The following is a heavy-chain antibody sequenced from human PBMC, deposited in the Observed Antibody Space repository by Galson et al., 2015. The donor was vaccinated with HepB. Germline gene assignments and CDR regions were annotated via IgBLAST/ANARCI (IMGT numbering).Heavy chain of an antibody. Sequence: TLSLTCTVSGGSISSGDYYWSWIRQPPGKGLEWIGYIYYSGSTYYNPSLKSRVTISVDTSKNQFSLKLSSVTAADTAVYYCAKGVLRYFDWLSPKDYWGQGTLVTVSS. D-gene: IGHD3-9*01. J-gene: IGHJ4*02. CDR2: IYYSGST. V-gene: IGHV4-30-4*01. CDR3: AKGVLRYFDWLSPKDY. CDR1: GGSISSGDYY.